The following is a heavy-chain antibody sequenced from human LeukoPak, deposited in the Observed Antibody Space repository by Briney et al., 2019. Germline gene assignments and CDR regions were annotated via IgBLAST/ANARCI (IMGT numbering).Heavy chain of an antibody. D-gene: IGHD3-3*01. CDR3: ARDQKAWFGVDAFDI. CDR2: ISYDGSNK. V-gene: IGHV3-30-3*01. CDR1: GFTFSSYA. J-gene: IGHJ3*02. Sequence: PGGSLRLSCAASGFTFSSYAMHWVRQAPGKGLEWVAVISYDGSNKYYADSVKGRFTISRDNTKNTLYLQMNSLRAEDTAVYYCARDQKAWFGVDAFDIWGQGTMVTVSS.